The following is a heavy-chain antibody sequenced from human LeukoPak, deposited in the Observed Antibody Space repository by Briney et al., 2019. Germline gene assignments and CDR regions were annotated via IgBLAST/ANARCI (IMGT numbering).Heavy chain of an antibody. J-gene: IGHJ4*02. CDR1: GGSISSSSHY. V-gene: IGHV4-39*07. D-gene: IGHD5-24*01. CDR3: ARIGRMATTGNFDY. Sequence: PSETLSLTCTVSGGSISSSSHYWGWIRQPPGKGLEWIGSIYFSGSTNYNPSLKSRVTISVDTSKNQFSLKLSSVTAADTAVYYCARIGRMATTGNFDYWGQGTLVTVSS. CDR2: IYFSGST.